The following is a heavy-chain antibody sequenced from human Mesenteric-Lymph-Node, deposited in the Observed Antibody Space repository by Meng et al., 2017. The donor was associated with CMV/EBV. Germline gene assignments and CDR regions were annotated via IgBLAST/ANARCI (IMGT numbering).Heavy chain of an antibody. CDR2: MYYSGST. Sequence: SETLSLTCTVSGGSISSSRYYWGWIRQPPGKGLEWIGNMYYSGSTYYNPSLKRRVAISADTSNNQFSLKLSSVTAADTAVYYCARDGVGQAFDIWGQGTMVTVSS. V-gene: IGHV4-39*07. D-gene: IGHD2-2*01. J-gene: IGHJ3*02. CDR1: GGSISSSRYY. CDR3: ARDGVGQAFDI.